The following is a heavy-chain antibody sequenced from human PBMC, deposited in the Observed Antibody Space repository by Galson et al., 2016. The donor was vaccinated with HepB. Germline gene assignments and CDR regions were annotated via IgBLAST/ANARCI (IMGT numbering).Heavy chain of an antibody. D-gene: IGHD6-13*01. Sequence: SLRLSCAASGFTFSDFYMTWSRQAPGKGLESVSYINSDSSIIYYTDSVRGRFTISRDNAKNSLYLQMNSLRAEDTAVYYCARGHSSRWYGGAEGNGGQANSALGKAQDVLYLEVNDLRDEDAAGYYCARGHISRGYGGAEGNWGRGLLVTVSS. J-gene: IGHJ4*01. CDR1: GFTFSDFY. V-gene: IGHV3-11*01. CDR2: INSDSSII. CDR3: ARGHSSRWYGGAEGNGGQANSALGKAQDVLYLEVNDLRDEDAAGYYCARGHISRGYGGAEGN.